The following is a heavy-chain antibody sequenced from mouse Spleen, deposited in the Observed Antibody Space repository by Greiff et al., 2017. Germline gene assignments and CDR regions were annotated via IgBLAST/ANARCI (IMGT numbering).Heavy chain of an antibody. V-gene: IGHV5-12*01. D-gene: IGHD1-1*01. Sequence: DVMLVESGGGLVQPGGSLKLSCAASGFTFSDYYMYWVRQTPEKRLEWVAYISNGGGSTYYPDTVKGRFTISRDNAKNTLYLQMSRLKSEDTAMYYCARQAITTVASPYAMDYWGQGTSVTVSS. CDR3: ARQAITTVASPYAMDY. CDR2: ISNGGGST. CDR1: GFTFSDYY. J-gene: IGHJ4*01.